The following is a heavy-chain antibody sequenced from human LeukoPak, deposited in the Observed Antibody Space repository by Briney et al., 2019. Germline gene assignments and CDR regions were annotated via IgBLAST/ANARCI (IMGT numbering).Heavy chain of an antibody. CDR1: GYTFTSYD. V-gene: IGHV1-8*01. Sequence: GASVKVSCKASGYTFTSYDINWVRQATGQGLEWMGWMNPNSGNTGYAQKFQGRVTMTRNTSISTAYMELSSLRSEDTAVYYCARRSPITMVRGVIILYAFDIWGQGTMVTVSS. CDR2: MNPNSGNT. CDR3: ARRSPITMVRGVIILYAFDI. J-gene: IGHJ3*02. D-gene: IGHD3-10*01.